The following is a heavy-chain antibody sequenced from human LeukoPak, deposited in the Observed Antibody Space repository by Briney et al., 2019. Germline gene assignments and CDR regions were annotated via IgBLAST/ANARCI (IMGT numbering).Heavy chain of an antibody. V-gene: IGHV3-7*03. J-gene: IGHJ1*01. CDR3: AKKGPYYYDSSGYSLPTEYFQH. CDR2: INHNGNVN. CDR1: GFTFSSYW. Sequence: GGSLRLSCAASGFTFSSYWMNWARQAPGKGLEWVASINHNGNVNYYVDSVKGRFTISRDNAKNSLYLQMSNLRAEDTAVYYCAKKGPYYYDSSGYSLPTEYFQHWGQGTLVTVSS. D-gene: IGHD3-22*01.